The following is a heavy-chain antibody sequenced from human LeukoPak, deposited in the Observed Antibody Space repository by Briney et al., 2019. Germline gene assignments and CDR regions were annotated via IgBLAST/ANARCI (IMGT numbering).Heavy chain of an antibody. CDR2: ISGSGGST. V-gene: IGHV3-23*01. CDR1: GFTFSSFA. CDR3: AKGPLSSGVHWVQH. J-gene: IGHJ1*01. Sequence: PGGSLRLSCAASGFTFSSFAMSWVRQAPGKGLEWVSSISGSGGSTYSADSVKGRFTISRDNSKNTLYLQMNSQRAEDTAVYYCAKGPLSSGVHWVQHWGQGTLVTVSS. D-gene: IGHD6-19*01.